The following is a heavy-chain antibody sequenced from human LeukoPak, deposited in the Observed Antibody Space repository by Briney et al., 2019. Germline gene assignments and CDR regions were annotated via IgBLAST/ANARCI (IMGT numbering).Heavy chain of an antibody. CDR3: AKDRTYYGSGSYYNGFDY. J-gene: IGHJ4*02. V-gene: IGHV3-23*01. CDR2: ISDSGYST. D-gene: IGHD3-10*01. CDR1: GFTFNSYT. Sequence: GGSLRLSCAASGFTFNSYTMSWVRQAPGKGLEWVSAISDSGYSTYYADSVKGRFTISRDNSKNTLYLQMNSLRAEDTAVYYCAKDRTYYGSGSYYNGFDYWGQGTLVTVSS.